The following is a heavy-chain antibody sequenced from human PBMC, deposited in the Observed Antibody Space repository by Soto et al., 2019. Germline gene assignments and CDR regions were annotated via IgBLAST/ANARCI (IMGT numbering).Heavy chain of an antibody. CDR3: ARHQRGEWELLLH. V-gene: IGHV4-39*01. CDR1: GGSISSSSYY. Sequence: PSETLSLTCTVSGGSISSSSYYWGWIRQPPGKGLEWIGSISYSGSTYYNPTLKSRVTISSDTSKNQISLKLISVTAADTAVYYCARHQRGEWELLLHWGQGTLVTVSS. D-gene: IGHD1-26*01. J-gene: IGHJ4*02. CDR2: ISYSGST.